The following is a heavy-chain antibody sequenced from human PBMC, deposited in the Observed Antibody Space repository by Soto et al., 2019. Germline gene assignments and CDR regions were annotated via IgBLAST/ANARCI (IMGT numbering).Heavy chain of an antibody. V-gene: IGHV4-31*03. D-gene: IGHD2-2*01. CDR1: GGSISSGGYY. CDR2: IYYSGST. Sequence: SETLSLTCTVSGGSISSGGYYWSWIRQHPGKGLEWIGYIYYSGSTYYNPSLKSRVTISVDTSKNQFSLKLSSVTAADTAVYYCARGPSDIVVVPAAIYFDYWGQGTLVTVSS. J-gene: IGHJ4*02. CDR3: ARGPSDIVVVPAAIYFDY.